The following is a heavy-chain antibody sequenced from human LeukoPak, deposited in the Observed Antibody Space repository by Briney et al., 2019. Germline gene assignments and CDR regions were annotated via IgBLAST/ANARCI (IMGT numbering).Heavy chain of an antibody. D-gene: IGHD6-13*01. Sequence: GGSLRLSCAASGFTFSSYWMSWVRQAPGKGLEWVANIKQDGSEKYYVDSVKGRFTISRDNAKSSLYLQMNSLRAEDTAVYYCARDRSPGIAAAGRVDYWGQGTLVTVSS. V-gene: IGHV3-7*01. CDR2: IKQDGSEK. CDR1: GFTFSSYW. J-gene: IGHJ4*02. CDR3: ARDRSPGIAAAGRVDY.